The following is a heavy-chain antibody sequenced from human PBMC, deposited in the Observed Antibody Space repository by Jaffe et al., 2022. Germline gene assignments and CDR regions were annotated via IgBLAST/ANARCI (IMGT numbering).Heavy chain of an antibody. V-gene: IGHV1-46*03. Sequence: QVQLVQSGAEVKKPGASVKVSCKASGYTFTSYYMHWVRQAPGQGLEWMGIINPSGGSTSYAQKFQGRVTMTRDTSTSTVYMELSSLRSEDTAVYYCARGRRTLGYCSSTSCYGFDPWGQGTLVTVSS. CDR1: GYTFTSYY. CDR3: ARGRRTLGYCSSTSCYGFDP. CDR2: INPSGGST. D-gene: IGHD2-2*01. J-gene: IGHJ5*02.